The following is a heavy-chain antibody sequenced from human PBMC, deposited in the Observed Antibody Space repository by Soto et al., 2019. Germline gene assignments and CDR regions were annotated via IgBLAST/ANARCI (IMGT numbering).Heavy chain of an antibody. J-gene: IGHJ5*02. V-gene: IGHV1-8*01. CDR3: ARGFRGVVDNWFDP. CDR1: GYTFTSYD. Sequence: ASVKVSCKASGYTFTSYDINWVRQATGQGLEWMGWMNPNSGNTGYAQKFQGRVTMTRNTSISTAYMELSSLRSEDTAVYYCARGFRGVVDNWFDPWGQGTLVTVSS. CDR2: MNPNSGNT. D-gene: IGHD3-10*01.